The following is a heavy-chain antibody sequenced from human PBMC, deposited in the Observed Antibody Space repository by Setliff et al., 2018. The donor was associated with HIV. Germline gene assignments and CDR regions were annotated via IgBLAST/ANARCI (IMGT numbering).Heavy chain of an antibody. CDR3: ARPLTSFDWLFGVNDAFDI. J-gene: IGHJ3*02. Sequence: PGGSLRLSCAASGFTFNNYVMSWVRQAPGEGLDWFSAIDGSGTDTYYADSVKGRFTISRDNAKNSLYLQMNSLRAEDTAVYYCARPLTSFDWLFGVNDAFDIWGQGTMVTVSS. D-gene: IGHD3-9*01. CDR2: IDGSGTDT. CDR1: GFTFNNYV. V-gene: IGHV3-21*01.